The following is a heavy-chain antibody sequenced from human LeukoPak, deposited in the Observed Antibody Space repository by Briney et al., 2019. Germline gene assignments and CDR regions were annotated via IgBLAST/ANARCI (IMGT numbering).Heavy chain of an antibody. CDR1: GFTFNTYG. D-gene: IGHD3-10*01. CDR3: ARVSWFDELPNY. V-gene: IGHV4-34*01. Sequence: PGGSLRLSCAVSGFTFNTYGMTWVRQPPGKGLEWIGEINHSGSTNYNPSLKSRVTISVDTSKNQFSLKLSSVTAADTAVYYCARVSWFDELPNYWGQGTLVSVSS. CDR2: INHSGST. J-gene: IGHJ4*02.